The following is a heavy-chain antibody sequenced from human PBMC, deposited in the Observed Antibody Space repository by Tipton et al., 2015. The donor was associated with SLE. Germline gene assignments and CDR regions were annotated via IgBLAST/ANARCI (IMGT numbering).Heavy chain of an antibody. Sequence: TLSLTCAVSGYSISSSSYYWSWIRQPPGKGLEWIGSIYHSGSTYYNPSLKSRVTISVDTSKNQFSLKLSSVTAADTAVYYCASAPAATDAFDIWGQGTMVTVSS. J-gene: IGHJ3*02. CDR2: IYHSGST. V-gene: IGHV4-38-2*01. CDR3: ASAPAATDAFDI. D-gene: IGHD2-2*01. CDR1: GYSISSSSYY.